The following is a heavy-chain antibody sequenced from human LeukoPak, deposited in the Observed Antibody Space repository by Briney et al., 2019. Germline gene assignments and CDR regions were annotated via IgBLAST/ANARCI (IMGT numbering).Heavy chain of an antibody. Sequence: GGSVKVSCKASGYTFTGYYMHWVRQAPGQGLEWMGRINPNSGGTNYAQKFQGRVTMTRDTSISTAYMELSRLRSDDTAVYYCSRSTALLWFGDPWGQGTLVTVSS. CDR1: GYTFTGYY. CDR2: INPNSGGT. J-gene: IGHJ5*02. CDR3: SRSTALLWFGDP. D-gene: IGHD3-10*01. V-gene: IGHV1-2*06.